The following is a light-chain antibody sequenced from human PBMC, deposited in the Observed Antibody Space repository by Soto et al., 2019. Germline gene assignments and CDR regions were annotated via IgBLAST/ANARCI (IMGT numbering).Light chain of an antibody. Sequence: QSALTQPASVSGSPGQSITISCTGTSSDVGAYDYVSWYQQHPDKAPKLMIFEVSDRPSGVSNRFSGSNSGNTASLTISGLQAEYEADYFCSSYTSNSTLVFGGGTKVTVL. CDR3: SSYTSNSTLV. V-gene: IGLV2-14*01. CDR1: SSDVGAYDY. CDR2: EVS. J-gene: IGLJ3*02.